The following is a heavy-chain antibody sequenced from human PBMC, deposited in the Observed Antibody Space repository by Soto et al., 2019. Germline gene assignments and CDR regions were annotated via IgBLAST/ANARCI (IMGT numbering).Heavy chain of an antibody. V-gene: IGHV1-18*01. CDR2: ISAHNGNT. CDR3: ARADYCSGGSCYPGTTDY. CDR1: GDTFNRYC. Sequence: ASVKVACKASGDTFNRYCINWVRQAPGQGLEWIGWISAHNGNTNYAQKFQGRVTMTTDASTSTAYMELRSLRFDDTGVFYCARADYCSGGSCYPGTTDYWGQGTLVTVSS. D-gene: IGHD2-15*01. J-gene: IGHJ4*02.